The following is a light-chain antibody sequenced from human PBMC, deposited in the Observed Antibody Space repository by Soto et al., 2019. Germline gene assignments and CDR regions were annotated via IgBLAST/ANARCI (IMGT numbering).Light chain of an antibody. CDR3: SSYAGSNNFV. Sequence: QSVLTQPRSVSGSPGQSVTISCTGTSSDVGGYNSVSWYQHHPGNAPKLMIYDVSKRPSRVPDRFSGSKSGNTASLTVSGLQAEDEADYFCSSYAGSNNFVFGTGTKVTVL. J-gene: IGLJ1*01. V-gene: IGLV2-11*01. CDR2: DVS. CDR1: SSDVGGYNS.